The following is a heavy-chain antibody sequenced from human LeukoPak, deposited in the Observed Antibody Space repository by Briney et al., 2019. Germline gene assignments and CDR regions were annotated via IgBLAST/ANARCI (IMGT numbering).Heavy chain of an antibody. CDR1: GFTFDDYG. CDR2: INWNGGST. Sequence: GGSLRLSCAASGFTFDDYGVSWVRQAPGKGLEWVSGINWNGGSTGYADSVEGRFTISRDNAKNSLYLQMNSLRAEDTALYHCARDGSGSYYLSYYGMDVWGQGTTVTVSS. J-gene: IGHJ6*02. CDR3: ARDGSGSYYLSYYGMDV. V-gene: IGHV3-20*01. D-gene: IGHD3-10*01.